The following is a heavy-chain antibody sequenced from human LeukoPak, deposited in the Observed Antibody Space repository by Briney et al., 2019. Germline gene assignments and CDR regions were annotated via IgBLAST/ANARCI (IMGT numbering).Heavy chain of an antibody. CDR2: IWYDGSNK. CDR1: GFTFSSYG. D-gene: IGHD3-9*01. J-gene: IGHJ4*02. V-gene: IGHV3-33*08. CDR3: ARDRYRYDILTGYQFDY. Sequence: GRSLRLSCAASGFTFSSYGIHWVRQAPGKGLEWVAVIWYDGSNKYYADSVKGRFTISRDNSKNTLYLQMNSLRAEDTAVYYCARDRYRYDILTGYQFDYWGQGTLVTVSS.